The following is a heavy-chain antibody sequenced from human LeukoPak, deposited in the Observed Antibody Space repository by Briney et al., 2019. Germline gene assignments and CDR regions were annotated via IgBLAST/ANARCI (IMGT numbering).Heavy chain of an antibody. CDR2: INAGNGNT. D-gene: IGHD6-13*01. CDR3: ARESSWLKWLGY. J-gene: IGHJ4*02. Sequence: ASVKVSCKASGYTFTSYAMHWVRQAPGQRLEWMGWINAGNGNTKYSQKFQGRVTITRDTSASTAYMELSSLRSEDTAVYYCARESSWLKWLGYWGQGTLVTVPS. V-gene: IGHV1-3*01. CDR1: GYTFTSYA.